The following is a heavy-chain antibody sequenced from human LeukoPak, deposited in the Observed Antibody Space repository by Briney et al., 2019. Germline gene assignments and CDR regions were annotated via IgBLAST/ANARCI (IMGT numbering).Heavy chain of an antibody. J-gene: IGHJ4*02. D-gene: IGHD3-22*01. CDR3: ARGPDTSGFYPFDY. CDR1: GYTFTYYY. V-gene: IGHV1-2*02. CDR2: VNPNSGYA. Sequence: ASVKVSFKSSGYTFTYYYIHWMRQAPGQGLEWMGWVNPNSGYADYAQKFQGRVTMTKDTSIGTAYMDLNKLTSDDTAVYYCARGPDTSGFYPFDYWGQGTLVTVSS.